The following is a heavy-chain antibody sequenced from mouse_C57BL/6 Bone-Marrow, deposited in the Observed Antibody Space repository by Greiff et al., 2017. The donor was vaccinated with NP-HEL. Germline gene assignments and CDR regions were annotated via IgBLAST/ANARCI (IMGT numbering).Heavy chain of an antibody. D-gene: IGHD2-4*01. CDR2: IDPSDSYT. CDR3: ARWNPRIYYDYDGFAY. CDR1: GYTFTSYW. V-gene: IGHV1-59*01. J-gene: IGHJ3*01. Sequence: QVQLQQPGAELVRPGTSVKLSCKASGYTFTSYWMHWVKQRPGQGLEWIGVIDPSDSYTNYNQKFKGKATLTVDTSSSTAYMQLSSLTSEDSAVYYCARWNPRIYYDYDGFAYWGQGTLVTVSA.